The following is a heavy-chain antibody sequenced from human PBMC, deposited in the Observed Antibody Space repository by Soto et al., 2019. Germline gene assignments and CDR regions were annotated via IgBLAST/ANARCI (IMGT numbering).Heavy chain of an antibody. CDR2: TSSDGSNK. V-gene: IGHV3-30*18. CDR3: AKDSNYYGSGSYYNRIYYYGMDV. D-gene: IGHD3-10*01. Sequence: GGSLRLSCAGSGFTFSSYGMHWVRQAPGKGLEWVAVTSSDGSNKYYADSVKGRFTISRDNSKNTLYLQMNSLRAEDTAVYYCAKDSNYYGSGSYYNRIYYYGMDVWGQGTTVTVSS. CDR1: GFTFSSYG. J-gene: IGHJ6*02.